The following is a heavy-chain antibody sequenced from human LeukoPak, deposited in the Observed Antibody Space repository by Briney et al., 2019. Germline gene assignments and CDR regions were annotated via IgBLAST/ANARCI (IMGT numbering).Heavy chain of an antibody. CDR3: ARERTELGTSYYYYGMDA. CDR2: ISAYNGNT. D-gene: IGHD7-27*01. CDR1: GYTFTSFG. Sequence: ASVTVSCKASGYTFTSFGISWVRQAPGQGLEWMGWISAYNGNTISAQILQGRVTMTTDTSTSTAYMELRSLRSDDTAVYYCARERTELGTSYYYYGMDAWGQGTTVTVSS. V-gene: IGHV1-18*01. J-gene: IGHJ6*02.